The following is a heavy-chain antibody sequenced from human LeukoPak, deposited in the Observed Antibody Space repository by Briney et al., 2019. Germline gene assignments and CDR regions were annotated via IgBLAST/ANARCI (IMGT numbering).Heavy chain of an antibody. D-gene: IGHD4-23*01. V-gene: IGHV4-59*01. CDR1: SGSISTYY. CDR3: AREVGSLTTLGGYYYQYYMDV. J-gene: IGHJ6*03. Sequence: SETLSLTYTVSSGSISTYYWSWVRQPPEKGLEWIGYIDYSASTNYNPSLKSRVTISVDTSKNQFSLNLRSVTAADTAVYYRAREVGSLTTLGGYYYQYYMDVWGTGTTVTVSS. CDR2: IDYSAST.